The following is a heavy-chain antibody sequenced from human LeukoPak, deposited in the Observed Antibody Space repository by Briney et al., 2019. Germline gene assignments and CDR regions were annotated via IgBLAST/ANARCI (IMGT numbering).Heavy chain of an antibody. V-gene: IGHV3-21*01. CDR1: GFTFSSYS. CDR2: ISSSSSYI. CDR3: ARDRGLSLAVFDY. J-gene: IGHJ4*02. Sequence: GGSLRLSCAASGFTFSSYSINWVRQAPGKGLEWVSSISSSSSYIYYADSVKGRFTISRDNAKNSLYLQMNSLRAEDTAVYYCARDRGLSLAVFDYWGQGTLVTVSS. D-gene: IGHD1-20*01.